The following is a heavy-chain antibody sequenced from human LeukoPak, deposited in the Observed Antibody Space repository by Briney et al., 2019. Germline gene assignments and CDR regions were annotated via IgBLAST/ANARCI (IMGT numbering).Heavy chain of an antibody. CDR2: IYYSGST. D-gene: IGHD4-17*01. CDR3: ARVDDTVIHY. CDR1: GRSISSGCYY. Sequence: SESLSLTCTLSGRSISSGCYYWSWLRQHPGKGLEWIGYIYYSGSTYYNPSLKCRVTISVDTSKTQFPLTLSSVAAAHTVCYSCARVDDTVIHYWGQGTLVTVSS. J-gene: IGHJ4*02. V-gene: IGHV4-31*03.